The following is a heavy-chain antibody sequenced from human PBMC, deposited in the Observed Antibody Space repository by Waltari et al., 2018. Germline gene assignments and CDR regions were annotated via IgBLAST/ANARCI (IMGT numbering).Heavy chain of an antibody. CDR1: GYTFTSYD. CDR2: MNPNSGNT. D-gene: IGHD5-12*01. Sequence: QVQLLQSGAEVTKPGPAVTVSCKASGYTFTSYDINWVRQATGQGLEWMGWMNPNSGNTGYAQKFQGRVTITRNTSISTAYMELSSLRSEDTAVYYCARAHSGYDFDYWGQGTLVTVSS. CDR3: ARAHSGYDFDY. J-gene: IGHJ4*02. V-gene: IGHV1-8*03.